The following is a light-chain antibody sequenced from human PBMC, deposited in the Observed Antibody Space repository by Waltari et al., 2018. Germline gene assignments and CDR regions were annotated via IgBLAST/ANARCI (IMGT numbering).Light chain of an antibody. V-gene: IGKV1-NL1*01. Sequence: DIQMTQSPSSLSVSVGDRVTITCRASQGISNSLAWYQQKPGKAPKLLLYAASRLESGVPSRFSGSGSGTDYTLTISSLQPEDFATYYCQQYYSTLWTFGQGTKVEIK. J-gene: IGKJ1*01. CDR3: QQYYSTLWT. CDR2: AAS. CDR1: QGISNS.